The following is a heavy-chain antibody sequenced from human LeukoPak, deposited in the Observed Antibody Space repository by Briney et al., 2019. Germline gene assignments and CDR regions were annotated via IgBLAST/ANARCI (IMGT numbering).Heavy chain of an antibody. Sequence: LETLSLTCAVHGGSLSSYYWSWIRQPPGKGLEWIGEINHSGSTNYNPSLKSRVTMSVDTSRNQVSLKLGSVTAADTAAYYCARVYSYGFSSIDYWGQGTLVTVSS. CDR1: GGSLSSYY. D-gene: IGHD5-18*01. CDR3: ARVYSYGFSSIDY. J-gene: IGHJ4*02. V-gene: IGHV4-34*01. CDR2: INHSGST.